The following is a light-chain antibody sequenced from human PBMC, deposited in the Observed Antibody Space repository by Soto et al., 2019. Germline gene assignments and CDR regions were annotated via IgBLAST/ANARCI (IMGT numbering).Light chain of an antibody. Sequence: EIVMTQSPGTLSVSPGERATLSYRASQSVSIHVAWYQQKGGRAPRLLIYEASTRATGIPARFSGSGSGTEFTLTISGLQSEDFAVYYCQQYGRSPWTFGQGTKVDIK. J-gene: IGKJ1*01. CDR3: QQYGRSPWT. CDR2: EAS. V-gene: IGKV3D-15*01. CDR1: QSVSIH.